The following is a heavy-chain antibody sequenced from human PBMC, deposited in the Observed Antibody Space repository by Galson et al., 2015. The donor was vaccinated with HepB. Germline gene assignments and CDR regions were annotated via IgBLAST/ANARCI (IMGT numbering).Heavy chain of an antibody. V-gene: IGHV1-24*01. D-gene: IGHD3-10*01. J-gene: IGHJ4*02. Sequence: SVKVSCKVSGYTLTELSMHWVRQAPGKGLEWMGGFDPEDGETIYAQKFQGRVTMTEDTSTDTAYMELSSLRSEDTAVYYCATGPAVGSGIETDYWGQGTLVTVSS. CDR1: GYTLTELS. CDR2: FDPEDGET. CDR3: ATGPAVGSGIETDY.